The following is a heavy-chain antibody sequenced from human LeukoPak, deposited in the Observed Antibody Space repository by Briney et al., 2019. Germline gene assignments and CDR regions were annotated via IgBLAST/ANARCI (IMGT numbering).Heavy chain of an antibody. D-gene: IGHD6-6*01. CDR3: TTDQRGIAARIFHYYMDV. J-gene: IGHJ6*03. Sequence: PGGSLRLSCAASGFTFSNAWMSWVRQAPEKGLEWVGHINTKTDGGAADYAAPVRGRFTISRDDSKNTLHLQMNSLKTEDTGVYYCTTDQRGIAARIFHYYMDVWGKGTTVTVSS. CDR1: GFTFSNAW. V-gene: IGHV3-15*01. CDR2: INTKTDGGAA.